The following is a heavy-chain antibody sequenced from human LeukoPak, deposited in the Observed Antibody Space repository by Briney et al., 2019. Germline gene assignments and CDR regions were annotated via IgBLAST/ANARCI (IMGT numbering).Heavy chain of an antibody. D-gene: IGHD3-16*01. V-gene: IGHV3-7*05. Sequence: GGALRLSCAASGFTFSAYRMSWVRQAPGKGLEWVADINQDGSETYHVASMKGPFTISRDNAKNSLYLQMNSLRAEDTAVYYCANDLRLGGRGPENWGQGTLVTVSS. CDR1: GFTFSAYR. CDR3: ANDLRLGGRGPEN. CDR2: INQDGSET. J-gene: IGHJ4*02.